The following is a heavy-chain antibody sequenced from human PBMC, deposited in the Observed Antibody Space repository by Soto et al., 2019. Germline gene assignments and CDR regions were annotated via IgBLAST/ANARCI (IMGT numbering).Heavy chain of an antibody. J-gene: IGHJ4*02. CDR1: GGSISSGNYY. Sequence: SETLSLTCTVSGGSISSGNYYWSWIRQSPGKGLEWIGYIYSTGSSYYNPSLRSRVSMSVDTSKNQFSLNLSSVTAADTAVYFCAKEDPSGRYSLDYWGQGSQVTVSS. CDR2: IYSTGSS. V-gene: IGHV4-30-4*01. D-gene: IGHD1-26*01. CDR3: AKEDPSGRYSLDY.